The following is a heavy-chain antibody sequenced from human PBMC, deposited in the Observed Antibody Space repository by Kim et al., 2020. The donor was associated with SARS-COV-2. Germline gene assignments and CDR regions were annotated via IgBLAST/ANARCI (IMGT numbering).Heavy chain of an antibody. Sequence: ASVKVSCKTSGYTFTSYDINWVRQATGQGLEWMGWMNPNSGNTGYAQKFQGRVTMTRNTSISTAYMELSSLRSEDTAVYYCARVRSARRLLDYYYMDVWGKWTTVTVSS. D-gene: IGHD6-6*01. J-gene: IGHJ6*03. CDR2: MNPNSGNT. CDR3: ARVRSARRLLDYYYMDV. V-gene: IGHV1-8*01. CDR1: GYTFTSYD.